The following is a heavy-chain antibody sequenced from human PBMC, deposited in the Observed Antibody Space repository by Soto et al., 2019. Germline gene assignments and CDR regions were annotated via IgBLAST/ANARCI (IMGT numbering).Heavy chain of an antibody. CDR1: GFSLNTSGVA. J-gene: IGHJ6*02. D-gene: IGHD4-17*01. V-gene: IGHV2-5*02. CDR2: IYWDGDK. CDR3: AHRGNGLMDV. Sequence: QITLKESGPTLVKPTQTLTLTCTFSGFSLNTSGVAVGWIRQPPGRALEWLALIYWDGDKRKSPSLKSRLTITKDTSKNQVVLSMTNMDLVDTATYYCAHRGNGLMDVWGQGTTVTVSS.